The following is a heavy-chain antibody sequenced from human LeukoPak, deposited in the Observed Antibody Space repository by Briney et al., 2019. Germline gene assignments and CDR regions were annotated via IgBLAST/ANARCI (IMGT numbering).Heavy chain of an antibody. D-gene: IGHD3-22*01. CDR1: GYTFTGYY. Sequence: ASVKVSCKASGYTFTGYYMHWVRQAPGQGLGWMGRINPNSGGTNYAQKFQGRVTMTRDTSISTAYMELSRLRSDDTAVYYCARVEAYYYDSSGWGNLDYWGQGTLVTVSS. J-gene: IGHJ4*02. CDR2: INPNSGGT. V-gene: IGHV1-2*06. CDR3: ARVEAYYYDSSGWGNLDY.